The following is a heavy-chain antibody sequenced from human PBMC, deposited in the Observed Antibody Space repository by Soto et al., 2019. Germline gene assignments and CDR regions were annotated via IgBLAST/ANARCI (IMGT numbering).Heavy chain of an antibody. Sequence: SETLSLTCTVSGGSISSYYWSWIRQPPGKGLEWIGYIYYSGSTNYNPSLKSRVTISVDTSKNQFSLKLSSVTAADTAVYYCARDMSYYYGSGNINWFDPWGQGTLVTVSS. V-gene: IGHV4-59*01. CDR2: IYYSGST. CDR1: GGSISSYY. CDR3: ARDMSYYYGSGNINWFDP. J-gene: IGHJ5*02. D-gene: IGHD3-10*01.